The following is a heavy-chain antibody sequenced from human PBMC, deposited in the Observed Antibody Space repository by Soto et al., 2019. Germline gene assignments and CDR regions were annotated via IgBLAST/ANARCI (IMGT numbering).Heavy chain of an antibody. CDR1: GFTFNTYS. V-gene: IGHV3-23*01. J-gene: IGHJ4*02. CDR2: LSGGGANT. D-gene: IGHD5-12*01. CDR3: ARWDGYGDE. Sequence: EVQLLESGGGLVQPGGSLRLSCAASGFTFNTYSMAWVRQAPGKGLAWISGLSGGGANTFYADSVRGRFTISVDHSRNTVYLHMNSLRVEDTAVYYCARWDGYGDEWGQGTLVTVSS.